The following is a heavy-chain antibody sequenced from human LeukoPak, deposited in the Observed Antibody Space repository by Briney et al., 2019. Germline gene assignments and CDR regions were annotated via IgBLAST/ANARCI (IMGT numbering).Heavy chain of an antibody. Sequence: GESLKISCKGSGYSFTSYWIGWVRQMPGKGLEWMGIIYPGDSDTRYNPSFQGQVTISADKSISTAYLRWSSLKASDTAMYYCARQGETTVTLDWFDPWGQGTLVTVSS. J-gene: IGHJ5*02. CDR1: GYSFTSYW. CDR2: IYPGDSDT. D-gene: IGHD4-17*01. CDR3: ARQGETTVTLDWFDP. V-gene: IGHV5-51*01.